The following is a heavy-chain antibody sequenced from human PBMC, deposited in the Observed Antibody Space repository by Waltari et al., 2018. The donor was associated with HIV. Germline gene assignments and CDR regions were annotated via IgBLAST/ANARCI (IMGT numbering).Heavy chain of an antibody. D-gene: IGHD3-22*01. CDR2: IYGNATT. CDR3: ATVLVRTSWVITTAPFDY. V-gene: IGHV3-53*01. Sequence: EVQLVESGGGLIQPGGSLRLACAASGFAVINNYMSWVRQAPGKGLEWVSVIYGNATTYYADSVKSRFTISRDNSKNTLYLQMNSLRADDTAVYFCATVLVRTSWVITTAPFDYWGQGTLVTVSS. J-gene: IGHJ4*02. CDR1: GFAVINNY.